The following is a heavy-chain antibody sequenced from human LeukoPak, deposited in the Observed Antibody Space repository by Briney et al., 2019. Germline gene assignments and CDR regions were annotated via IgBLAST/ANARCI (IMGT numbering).Heavy chain of an antibody. Sequence: SETLSLTCTVSGGSISSYYWSWIRQPPGKGLEWIGYIYFSGSTNYNPSLKSRVTISVDTSKNQFFLKLSSVTAADTAVYYCARLGRDYDILTGYYHPPLWGQGTLVTVSS. D-gene: IGHD3-9*01. CDR1: GGSISSYY. J-gene: IGHJ4*02. CDR3: ARLGRDYDILTGYYHPPL. CDR2: IYFSGST. V-gene: IGHV4-59*08.